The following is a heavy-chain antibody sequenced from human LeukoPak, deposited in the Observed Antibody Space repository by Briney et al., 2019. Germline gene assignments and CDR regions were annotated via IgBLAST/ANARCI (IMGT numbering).Heavy chain of an antibody. CDR1: GGSFSGYY. J-gene: IGHJ5*02. V-gene: IGHV4-34*01. CDR3: ARGGLLWFGENNNWFDP. Sequence: SETLSLTCAVYGGSFSGYYWSLIRQPPGKGLEWIGESNHSGSTNYNPSLKSRVTISVDTSKNQFSLKLSSVTAADTAVYYCARGGLLWFGENNNWFDPWGQGTLVTVSS. D-gene: IGHD3-10*01. CDR2: SNHSGST.